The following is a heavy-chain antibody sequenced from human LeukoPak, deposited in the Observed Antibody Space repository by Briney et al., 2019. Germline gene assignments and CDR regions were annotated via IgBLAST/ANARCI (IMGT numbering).Heavy chain of an antibody. CDR3: ARYGSGSYSDDHFQH. V-gene: IGHV4-59*08. D-gene: IGHD3-10*01. CDR2: IYYSGST. J-gene: IGHJ1*01. Sequence: KPSETLSLTCAVYGGSFSGYDWSWIRQPPGKGLEWIGFIYYSGSTKYNPSLKSRVTISVDTSKNQFSLKLTSVTAADTAVYYCARYGSGSYSDDHFQHWGQGTLVTVSS. CDR1: GGSFSGYD.